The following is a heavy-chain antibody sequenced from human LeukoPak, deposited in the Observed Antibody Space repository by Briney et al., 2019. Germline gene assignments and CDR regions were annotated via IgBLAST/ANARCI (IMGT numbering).Heavy chain of an antibody. CDR1: GGSFSGYY. J-gene: IGHJ4*02. CDR3: ARDEDPYGSGSYSDY. D-gene: IGHD3-10*01. CDR2: INHSGST. Sequence: PSETLSLTCAVYGGSFSGYYWSWIRQPPGKGLEWIGEINHSGSTNYNPSLKSRVTISVDTSKNQFSLKLSSVTAADTAVYYCARDEDPYGSGSYSDYWGQGTLVTV. V-gene: IGHV4-34*01.